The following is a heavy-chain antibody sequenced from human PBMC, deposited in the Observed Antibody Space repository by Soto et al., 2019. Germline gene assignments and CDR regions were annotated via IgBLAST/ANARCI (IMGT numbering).Heavy chain of an antibody. CDR2: IIPIFGTA. V-gene: IGHV1-69*12. D-gene: IGHD5-12*01. J-gene: IGHJ3*02. CDR1: GGTFSSYA. Sequence: QVQLVQSGAEVKKPGSSVKVSCKASGGTFSSYAISWVRQAPGQGLEWMGGIIPIFGTANYAQKFQGRVTITADESTSTAYMELSSLRSEDTAVYYCASGWRRWLQEMNDAFDIWGQGTMVTVSS. CDR3: ASGWRRWLQEMNDAFDI.